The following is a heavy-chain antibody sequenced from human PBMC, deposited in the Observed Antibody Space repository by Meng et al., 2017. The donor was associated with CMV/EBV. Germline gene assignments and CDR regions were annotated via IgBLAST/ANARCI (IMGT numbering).Heavy chain of an antibody. Sequence: ASAQVSCKASGYTFTGYYMHWVRQAPGQGLEWMGWINPNSGGTNYAQKFQGRVTMTRDTSISTAYMELSRLRSDDTAVYYCARASSGYGSAFDIWGQGTMVTVSS. CDR2: INPNSGGT. D-gene: IGHD3-22*01. CDR1: GYTFTGYY. CDR3: ARASSGYGSAFDI. J-gene: IGHJ3*02. V-gene: IGHV1-2*02.